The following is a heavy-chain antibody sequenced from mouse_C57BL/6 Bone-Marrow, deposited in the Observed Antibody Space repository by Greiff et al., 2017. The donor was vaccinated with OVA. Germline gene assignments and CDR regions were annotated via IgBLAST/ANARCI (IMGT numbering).Heavy chain of an antibody. CDR2: IYPGSGST. D-gene: IGHD2-5*01. CDR1: GYTFTSYW. V-gene: IGHV1-55*01. J-gene: IGHJ1*03. Sequence: QVQLQQSGAELVKPGASVKMSCKASGYTFTSYWITWVKQRPGQGLEWIGDIYPGSGSTNYNEKFKSKATLTVDTSSSTAYMQLSSLTSEDSAVYYCARGGYSNYFYWYFDVWGTGTTVTVSS. CDR3: ARGGYSNYFYWYFDV.